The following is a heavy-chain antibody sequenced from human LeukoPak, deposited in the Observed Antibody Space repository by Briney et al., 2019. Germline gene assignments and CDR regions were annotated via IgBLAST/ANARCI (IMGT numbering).Heavy chain of an antibody. D-gene: IGHD3-10*01. J-gene: IGHJ4*02. Sequence: PSQTLSLTCTVSGGSISSGGFYWSWIRQPAGTGLEWIGSIYYSGSTYYNPSLKSRVTISVDTSKNQFSLKLSSVTAADTAVYYCARTRYYYNSRSYGAPYYFDYWGQGTLVTVSS. CDR2: IYYSGST. CDR3: ARTRYYYNSRSYGAPYYFDY. V-gene: IGHV4-30-2*03. CDR1: GGSISSGGFY.